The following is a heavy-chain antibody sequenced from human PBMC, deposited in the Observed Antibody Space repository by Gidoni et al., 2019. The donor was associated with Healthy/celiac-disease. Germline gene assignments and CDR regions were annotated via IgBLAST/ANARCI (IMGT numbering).Heavy chain of an antibody. J-gene: IGHJ6*02. CDR3: AREGSGARGYYYYGMDV. V-gene: IGHV1-69*01. CDR1: GGTFSSYA. D-gene: IGHD6-19*01. CDR2: IIPIFGTA. Sequence: QVQLVQSGAEVKKPGSSVKVSCKASGGTFSSYAISWVRQAPGQGLEWMGGIIPIFGTANYAQKFQGRVTITADESTSTAYMELSSLRSEDTAVYYCAREGSGARGYYYYGMDVWGQGTTVTVSS.